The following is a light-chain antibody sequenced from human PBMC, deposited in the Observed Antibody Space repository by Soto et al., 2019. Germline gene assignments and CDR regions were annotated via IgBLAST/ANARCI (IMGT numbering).Light chain of an antibody. CDR1: QSVRSSY. Sequence: EIVLAQSPGTLSLSPGERATLSCRASQSVRSSYLAWYQKKPGQAPRLLIYGASSRATGIPDRFSGSGSGTDFTLTISRLELEDFAVYYCQQYGSSWTFGQGTKVDIK. CDR2: GAS. CDR3: QQYGSSWT. V-gene: IGKV3-20*01. J-gene: IGKJ1*01.